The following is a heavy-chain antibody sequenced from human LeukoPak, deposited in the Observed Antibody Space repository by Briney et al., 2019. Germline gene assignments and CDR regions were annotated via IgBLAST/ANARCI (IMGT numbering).Heavy chain of an antibody. CDR3: ALHINGDYESRFDP. V-gene: IGHV3-30*02. CDR1: GYKFDDYG. D-gene: IGHD4-17*01. Sequence: GGSLRLSCAASGYKFDDYGMSWVRQVPGKGLEWVAFIRYDGSNKYYADSVKGRFTISRDNSKNTLYLQMNSLRAEDTAIYYCALHINGDYESRFDPWGQGTLVTVSS. J-gene: IGHJ5*02. CDR2: IRYDGSNK.